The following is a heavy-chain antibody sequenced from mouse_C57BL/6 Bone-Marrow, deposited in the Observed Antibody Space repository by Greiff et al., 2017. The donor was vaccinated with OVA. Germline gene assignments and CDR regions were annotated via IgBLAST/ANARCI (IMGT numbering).Heavy chain of an antibody. D-gene: IGHD1-1*01. J-gene: IGHJ4*01. CDR1: GYAFTNYL. V-gene: IGHV1-54*01. Sequence: QVQLQQSGAELVRPGPSVKVSCKASGYAFTNYLIEWVKQRPGQGLEWIGVINPGSGGTNYNEKFKGKATLTADKSSSTAYMQLSSLTSEDSAVYFCARSIYYYGSSYFYYYAMDYWGQGTSVTVSS. CDR3: ARSIYYYGSSYFYYYAMDY. CDR2: INPGSGGT.